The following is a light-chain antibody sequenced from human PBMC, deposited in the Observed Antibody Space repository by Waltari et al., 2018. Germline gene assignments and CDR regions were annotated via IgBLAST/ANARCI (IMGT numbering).Light chain of an antibody. Sequence: QSALTQPPSAYGSPGQSVPIPCTGTSSDLRGHNLVSWYQHHPGKAPKVIIYEFTKRPSGVPDRFSGSKSGNASSRTVSGLQTEDEADYYCCSYAGSDTPYVFGTGTTVTGL. CDR3: CSYAGSDTPYV. CDR1: SSDLRGHNL. J-gene: IGLJ1*01. V-gene: IGLV2-8*01. CDR2: EFT.